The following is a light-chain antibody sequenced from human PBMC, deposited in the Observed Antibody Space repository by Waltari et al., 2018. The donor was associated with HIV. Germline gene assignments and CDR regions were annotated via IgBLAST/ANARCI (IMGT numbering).Light chain of an antibody. CDR1: SGHSRYA. CDR2: INSDGSH. V-gene: IGLV4-69*01. CDR3: QTCGTVIV. J-gene: IGLJ2*01. Sequence: QLALTQSPSASASLGASVKLTCTLTSGHSRYAIAWHQQQPQKGPRFVMKINSDGSHIKGDGVTDRFSGASSGAERYLTISSLQSEDEADYYCQTCGTVIVFGGGTRLTVL.